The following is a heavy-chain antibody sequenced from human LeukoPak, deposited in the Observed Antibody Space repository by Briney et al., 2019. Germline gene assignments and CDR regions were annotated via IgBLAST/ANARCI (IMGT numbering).Heavy chain of an antibody. D-gene: IGHD3-22*01. CDR1: GGTFSSYA. J-gene: IGHJ4*02. Sequence: SVKVSCKASGGTFSSYAISWVRQAPGQGLEWMGRIIPILGIANYAQKFQGRVTITADKSTSTAYIELSSLRSEDTAVYYCAFGAYDSSGYYGYWGQGTLVTVSS. CDR3: AFGAYDSSGYYGY. V-gene: IGHV1-69*04. CDR2: IIPILGIA.